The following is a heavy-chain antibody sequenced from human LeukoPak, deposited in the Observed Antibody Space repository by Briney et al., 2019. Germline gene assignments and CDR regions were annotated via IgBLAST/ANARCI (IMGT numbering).Heavy chain of an antibody. CDR3: ARVVTDWAIHN. CDR1: GGSINSGDYY. D-gene: IGHD3-9*01. Sequence: SETLSLTCTVSGGSINSGDYYWSWIRQPPGKGLEWIGFIYHSGSTYNNPSLKSRVTISVDTSKNQFSLRLSSVTAADTAMCYCARVVTDWAIHNWGQGTLVTVSS. CDR2: IYHSGST. V-gene: IGHV4-30-4*01. J-gene: IGHJ4*02.